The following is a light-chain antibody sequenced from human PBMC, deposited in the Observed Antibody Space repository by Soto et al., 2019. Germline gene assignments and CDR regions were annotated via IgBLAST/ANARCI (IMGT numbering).Light chain of an antibody. J-gene: IGLJ2*01. CDR1: SSDVGAYKY. CDR2: DVS. V-gene: IGLV2-14*01. Sequence: QSVLTQPASVSGSPRQSITISCTGTSSDVGAYKYVSWYQQHPGKAPKLMIYDVSNRPSGVSNRFSGSKSGNTASLTISGLQAEDEADYYCSSYTSSSTVVFGGGTKLTVL. CDR3: SSYTSSSTVV.